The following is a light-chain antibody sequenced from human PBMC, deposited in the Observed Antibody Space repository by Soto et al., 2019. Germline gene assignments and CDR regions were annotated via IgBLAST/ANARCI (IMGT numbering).Light chain of an antibody. V-gene: IGKV2-28*01. CDR1: QNLQHSNGYNY. Sequence: DIVMTQSPLSLPVTPGEPASISCRSSQNLQHSNGYNYLDWYFQKQGQSPQLLIHLASNRASGVPVRFSGSGSGTDFTLNISSVEAEDVGLYYCMQGVQMPPITFGQGTRLEIK. CDR2: LAS. J-gene: IGKJ5*01. CDR3: MQGVQMPPIT.